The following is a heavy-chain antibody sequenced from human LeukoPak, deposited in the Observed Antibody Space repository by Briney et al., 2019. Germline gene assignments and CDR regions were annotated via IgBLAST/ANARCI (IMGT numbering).Heavy chain of an antibody. V-gene: IGHV1-69*05. CDR1: GGTFSSYA. D-gene: IGHD3-3*01. Sequence: SVKVSCKASGGTFSSYAISWVRQAPGQGLEWMGGIIPIFGTANYAQKFQGRVTITTDESTSTAYMELSSLRSEDTAVYYCALFGGPGLGLDYWGQGTLVTVSS. CDR3: ALFGGPGLGLDY. CDR2: IIPIFGTA. J-gene: IGHJ4*02.